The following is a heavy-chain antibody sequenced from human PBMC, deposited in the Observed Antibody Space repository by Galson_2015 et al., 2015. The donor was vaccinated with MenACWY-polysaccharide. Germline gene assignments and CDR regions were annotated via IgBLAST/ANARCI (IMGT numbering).Heavy chain of an antibody. CDR2: IKSKTGGGTT. CDR1: GFTFSYAW. Sequence: SLRLSCAASGFTFSYAWMNWVRQAPGKGLEWVGRIKSKTGGGTTDYAAPVKGRFTISRDDSKNTLYLQMNSLKTEDTAVYYCTSRWYDSSRTDHYFDYWGQGTLVTVSS. V-gene: IGHV3-15*01. CDR3: TSRWYDSSRTDHYFDY. J-gene: IGHJ4*02. D-gene: IGHD3-22*01.